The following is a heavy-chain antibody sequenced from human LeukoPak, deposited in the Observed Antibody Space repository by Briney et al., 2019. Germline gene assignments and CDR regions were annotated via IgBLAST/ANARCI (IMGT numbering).Heavy chain of an antibody. J-gene: IGHJ4*02. Sequence: SETLSLTCTVSGGSISSYYWSWLRQPPGKGLEWIGYIYYSGSTNYNPSLKSRVTISVDTSKNQFSLKLSSVNAADTAVYYRARDRGYFDYWGQGALVTVSS. D-gene: IGHD3-10*01. V-gene: IGHV4-59*01. CDR2: IYYSGST. CDR3: ARDRGYFDY. CDR1: GGSISSYY.